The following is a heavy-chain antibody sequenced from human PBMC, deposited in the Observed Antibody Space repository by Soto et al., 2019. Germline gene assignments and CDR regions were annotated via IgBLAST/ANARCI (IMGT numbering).Heavy chain of an antibody. CDR1: GGSVSSANHS. J-gene: IGHJ4*02. CDR2: IYRSGST. D-gene: IGHD2-21*01. V-gene: IGHV4-30-2*01. CDR3: ARVFPNFYYYFDT. Sequence: LSLTCAVSGGSVSSANHSWSWIRQPPGKGLEWIGNIYRSGSTDYNPSLKSRVTISVDRSKNQFSLKLSSVTAADTAVYYCARVFPNFYYYFDTWGQGTKVTVS.